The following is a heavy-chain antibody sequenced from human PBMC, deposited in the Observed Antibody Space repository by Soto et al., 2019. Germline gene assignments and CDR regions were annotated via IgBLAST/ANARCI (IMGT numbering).Heavy chain of an antibody. Sequence: SETLSLTCAVYGGSFTTYYWYWVRQPPGKGLERIGEINHSGFTNYNPSLKSRVTISVDASKNEFSLRLSSVTAADTAVYYCASARLDYWGRGTLVTVSS. CDR1: GGSFTTYY. CDR3: ASARLDY. V-gene: IGHV4-34*01. D-gene: IGHD1-1*01. J-gene: IGHJ4*02. CDR2: INHSGFT.